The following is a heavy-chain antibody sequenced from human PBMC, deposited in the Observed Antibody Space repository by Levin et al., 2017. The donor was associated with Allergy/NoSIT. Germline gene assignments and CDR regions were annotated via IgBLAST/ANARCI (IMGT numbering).Heavy chain of an antibody. CDR3: ARGSSWYTTPFDY. J-gene: IGHJ4*02. V-gene: IGHV3-33*01. CDR1: GFTFSSYG. CDR2: IWYDGSNK. Sequence: PGGSLRLSCAASGFTFSSYGMHWVRQAPGKGLEWVAVIWYDGSNKYYADSVKGRFTISRDNSKNTLYLQMNSLRAEDTAVYYCARGSSWYTTPFDYWGQGTLVTVSS. D-gene: IGHD6-13*01.